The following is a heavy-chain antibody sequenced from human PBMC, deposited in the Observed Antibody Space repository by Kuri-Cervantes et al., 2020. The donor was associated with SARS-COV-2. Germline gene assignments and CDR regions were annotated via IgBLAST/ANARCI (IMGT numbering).Heavy chain of an antibody. V-gene: IGHV1-18*04. CDR2: ISAYNGNT. Sequence: ASVKVSCKASGYTFTSYGISWVRQAPGQGLEWMGWISAYNGNTNYAQKLQGRVTMTRDTSISTAYMELSRLRSDDTAVYYCARASVRGIIITYHSYGMDVWGQGTTVTVSS. D-gene: IGHD3-10*01. J-gene: IGHJ6*02. CDR1: GYTFTSYG. CDR3: ARASVRGIIITYHSYGMDV.